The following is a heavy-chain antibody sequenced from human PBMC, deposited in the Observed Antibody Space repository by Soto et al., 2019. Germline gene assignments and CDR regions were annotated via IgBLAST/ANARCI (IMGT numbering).Heavy chain of an antibody. V-gene: IGHV3-11*05. Sequence: QVQLVESGGVFVKPGGSLRLSCVASGFTFSDDYMPWIRRSPGKGLEWLSYVSTSRSYANYADGVKGRFTISRDNAMNSLYLSMNTLTAEHTAVYYCARLRLKGYFDYWGQGTLFTVSS. CDR3: ARLRLKGYFDY. J-gene: IGHJ4*02. CDR2: VSTSRSYA. CDR1: GFTFSDDY.